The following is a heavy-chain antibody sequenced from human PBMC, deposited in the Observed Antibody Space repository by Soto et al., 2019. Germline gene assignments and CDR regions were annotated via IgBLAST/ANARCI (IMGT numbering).Heavy chain of an antibody. CDR2: IYYSGST. V-gene: IGHV4-59*01. Sequence: SETLSLTCTVPGGSLSSYYWSWVRPPPGKGLEWIGYIYYSGSTNYNPSLKSRVTISVDTSKNQFALKLSSVTAADTAVYYCARSATYDFWSGFYGYFDYWGQGTLVTVSS. D-gene: IGHD3-3*01. CDR3: ARSATYDFWSGFYGYFDY. CDR1: GGSLSSYY. J-gene: IGHJ4*02.